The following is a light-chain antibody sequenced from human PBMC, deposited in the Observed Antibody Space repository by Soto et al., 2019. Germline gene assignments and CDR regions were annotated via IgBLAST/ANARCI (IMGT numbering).Light chain of an antibody. V-gene: IGKV3-15*01. Sequence: EIVMTQSPAIVSGSPGERVTLSCRASQSISINLAWYQLKPGQAPRLVMYGASTRATGVPASFSGSGSGTDFTLTINGLQSGDFAVYYCQQYDTGLTFGQGTKVEI. CDR1: QSISIN. CDR2: GAS. J-gene: IGKJ1*01. CDR3: QQYDTGLT.